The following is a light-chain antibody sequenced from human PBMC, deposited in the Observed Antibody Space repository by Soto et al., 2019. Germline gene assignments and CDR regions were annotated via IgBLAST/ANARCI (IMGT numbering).Light chain of an antibody. CDR1: QSVSNNY. Sequence: EIVLTQSPGTLSLSPGERATLSCRASQSVSNNYLAWYQQKPGQAPRLLIYGASSRATGFPDRFTGSGSGTDFTLTISRLEPEDFAVYYCQQYGSSPRAFGQGTKVEI. V-gene: IGKV3-20*01. J-gene: IGKJ1*01. CDR2: GAS. CDR3: QQYGSSPRA.